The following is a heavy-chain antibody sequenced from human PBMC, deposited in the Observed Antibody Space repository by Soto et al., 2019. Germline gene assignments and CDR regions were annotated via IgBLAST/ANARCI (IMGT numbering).Heavy chain of an antibody. V-gene: IGHV4-59*08. CDR1: GGSISSYY. CDR2: IYYSGST. D-gene: IGHD3-9*01. CDR3: ASSRDILTGYYKLDY. J-gene: IGHJ4*02. Sequence: PSETLSLTCTVSGGSISSYYWSWIRQPPGKGLEWIGYIYYSGSTNYNPSLKSRVTISVDTSKNQFSLKLSSVTAADTAVYYCASSRDILTGYYKLDYWGQGTLVTVSS.